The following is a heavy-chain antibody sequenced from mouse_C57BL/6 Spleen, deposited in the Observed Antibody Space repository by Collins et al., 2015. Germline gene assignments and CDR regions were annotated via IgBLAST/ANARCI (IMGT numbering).Heavy chain of an antibody. CDR1: GFTFTDYY. CDR2: IRNKANGYTT. D-gene: IGHD2-3*01. Sequence: EVKLVESGGGLVQPGGSLSLSCAASGFTFTDYYMSWVRQPPGKALEWLGFIRNKANGYTTEYSASVKGRFTISRDNSQSILYLQMNALRAEDSATYYCARYRADGYYRAMDYWGQGTSVTVSS. J-gene: IGHJ4*01. CDR3: ARYRADGYYRAMDY. V-gene: IGHV7-3*01.